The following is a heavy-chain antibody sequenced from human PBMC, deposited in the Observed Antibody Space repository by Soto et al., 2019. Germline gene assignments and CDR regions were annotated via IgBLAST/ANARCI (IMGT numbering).Heavy chain of an antibody. Sequence: EVQLVESGGGLVQPGGSLRLSCAASGFTFSSYSMNWVRQAPGKGLEWVSYISSSSSTIYYADSVKGRFTISRDNAKNSLYLRMNSLRDEDTAVYYCAKVKGMVRGDYDYWGQGTLVTVSS. V-gene: IGHV3-48*02. CDR2: ISSSSSTI. CDR3: AKVKGMVRGDYDY. J-gene: IGHJ4*02. CDR1: GFTFSSYS. D-gene: IGHD3-10*01.